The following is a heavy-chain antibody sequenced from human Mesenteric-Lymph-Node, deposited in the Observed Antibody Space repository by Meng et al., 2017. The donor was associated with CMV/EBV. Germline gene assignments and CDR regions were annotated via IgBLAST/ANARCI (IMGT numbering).Heavy chain of an antibody. CDR1: VYPFFGYA. J-gene: IGHJ1*01. D-gene: IGHD3-9*01. CDR3: AREKTYYLDS. V-gene: IGHV1-8*01. CDR2: MNPNTGNT. Sequence: FCNPSVYPFFGYARPWVRQAAGQGLEWMGWMNPNTGNTAFAQKFQGRLTMTSDTSISTAFMELSSLRSDDSAVYYCAREKTYYLDSWGQGTLVTVSS.